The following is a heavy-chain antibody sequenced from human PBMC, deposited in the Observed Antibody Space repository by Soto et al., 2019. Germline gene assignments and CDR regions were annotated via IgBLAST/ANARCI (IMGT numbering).Heavy chain of an antibody. D-gene: IGHD5-18*01. CDR1: GFSFSSYA. CDR3: ANPGYSYGYDWFDP. J-gene: IGHJ5*02. V-gene: IGHV3-23*01. Sequence: EVQLLESGGGLVQPGGSLRLSCAASGFSFSSYAMTWVRQAPGKGLEWVSGISDSGGSTYYADSVKGRFTISRDNSKNMVYLQMNRPRAGDTAVYYCANPGYSYGYDWFDPWGQGTLVTVSS. CDR2: ISDSGGST.